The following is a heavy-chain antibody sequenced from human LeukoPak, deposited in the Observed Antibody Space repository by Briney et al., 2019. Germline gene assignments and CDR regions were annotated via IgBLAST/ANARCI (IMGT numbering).Heavy chain of an antibody. CDR2: IIPISPTA. CDR3: ATGRVSDTTLVSWFDT. CDR1: GGTLSTHA. V-gene: IGHV1-69*05. J-gene: IGHJ5*02. Sequence: SVKVSCKASGGTLSTHAVSWMRQAPGQGLEWMGGIIPISPTANYAQKFQDRVTITMDHYTTYMELSSLRSDDTAVYYCATGRVSDTTLVSWFDTWGQGTLVTVSS. D-gene: IGHD5-18*01.